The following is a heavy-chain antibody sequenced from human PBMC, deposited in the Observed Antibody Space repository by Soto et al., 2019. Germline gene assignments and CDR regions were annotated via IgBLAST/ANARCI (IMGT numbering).Heavy chain of an antibody. CDR1: GGSISSGDYY. J-gene: IGHJ3*02. V-gene: IGHV4-30-4*01. D-gene: IGHD2-2*01. CDR2: IYYSGST. Sequence: QVQLQESGPGLVKPSQTLSLTCTVSGGSISSGDYYWSWIRQPPGKGLAWIGYIYYSGSTYYNPSLKSRVTISVDTSKNQFSLKLSSVTAADTAVYYCARESEAEAVDYAFDIWGQGTMVTVSS. CDR3: ARESEAEAVDYAFDI.